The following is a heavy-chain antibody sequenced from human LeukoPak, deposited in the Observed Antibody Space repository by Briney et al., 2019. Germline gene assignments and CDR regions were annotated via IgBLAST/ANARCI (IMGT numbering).Heavy chain of an antibody. J-gene: IGHJ4*02. Sequence: GGSLRLSCAASGFTFSSYLMHWVRQAPGKGLVWVSRINTDGSTTNYADSVKGRFTISRDNAETTLYLQMNSLRAEDTAVYYCARGSPAAVWGQGALVTVSS. CDR2: INTDGSTT. V-gene: IGHV3-74*01. CDR3: ARGSPAAV. D-gene: IGHD6-25*01. CDR1: GFTFSSYL.